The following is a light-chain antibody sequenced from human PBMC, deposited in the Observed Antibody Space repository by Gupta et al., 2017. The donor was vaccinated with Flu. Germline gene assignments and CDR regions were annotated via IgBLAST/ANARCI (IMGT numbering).Light chain of an antibody. CDR2: SNN. Sequence: QSVLTQPHSASGTPGHRDTISCSGSSSNIGSNTVNWYQHRAGAAAKLLLNSNNQRPSGVADRFSGPKSGSSASLAISGLQSEEEADYYCAAWDDSLNGPWVFGGGTKLTVL. V-gene: IGLV1-44*01. CDR1: SSNIGSNT. CDR3: AAWDDSLNGPWV. J-gene: IGLJ3*02.